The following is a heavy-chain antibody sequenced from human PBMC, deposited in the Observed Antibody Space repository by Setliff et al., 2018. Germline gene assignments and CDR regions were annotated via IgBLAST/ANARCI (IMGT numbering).Heavy chain of an antibody. CDR1: GGTFSSYG. D-gene: IGHD5-12*01. Sequence: SVKVSCKASGGTFSSYGISWVRQAPGQGLEWMGGTIPMFGTTNYARKFQGRVTIITDESTSTAYMQLSSLGSEDTAVYYCVRGPGPSVVVAMPFDRWGQGTLVTVSS. V-gene: IGHV1-69*05. CDR2: TIPMFGTT. J-gene: IGHJ4*02. CDR3: VRGPGPSVVVAMPFDR.